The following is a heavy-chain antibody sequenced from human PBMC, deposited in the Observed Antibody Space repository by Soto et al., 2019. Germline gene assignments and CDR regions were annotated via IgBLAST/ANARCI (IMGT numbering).Heavy chain of an antibody. CDR1: GFTFSSFE. Sequence: GSLRLSCAASGFTFSSFEMNWVRQAPGKGLEWVSYISNSGRIIYYADSVKGRFTISRDDAKNSLYLQMNSLRAEDTAVYYCAREWGTSIAAAFDYWDQGTLVTVSS. V-gene: IGHV3-48*03. J-gene: IGHJ4*02. CDR2: ISNSGRII. D-gene: IGHD6-6*01. CDR3: AREWGTSIAAAFDY.